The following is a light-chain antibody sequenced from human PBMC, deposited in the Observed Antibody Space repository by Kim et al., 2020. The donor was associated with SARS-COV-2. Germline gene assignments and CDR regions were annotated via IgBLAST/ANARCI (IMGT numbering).Light chain of an antibody. J-gene: IGLJ2*01. V-gene: IGLV6-57*03. CDR2: EDN. CDR3: QSYDSNNHVV. Sequence: KTFTISGTRSSGSVAANVVQWYQQRPGRAPTLVIYEDNRRPSGIPNRFSGSIRSSSNSASLTISGLRTEDEADYYCQSYDSNNHVVFGGGTQLTVL. CDR1: SGSVAANV.